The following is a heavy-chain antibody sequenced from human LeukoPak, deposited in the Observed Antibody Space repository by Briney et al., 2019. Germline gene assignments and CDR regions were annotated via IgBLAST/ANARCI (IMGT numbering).Heavy chain of an antibody. CDR2: IIPIFGTA. CDR1: GGTFSGYA. Sequence: SVKVSCKASGGTFSGYAISWVRQAPGQGLEWMGGIIPIFGTANYAQKFQGRVTITADESTSTAYMELSSLRSEDTAVYYCATGVYGGDYDWFDPWGQGTLVTVSS. CDR3: ATGVYGGDYDWFDP. D-gene: IGHD4-23*01. J-gene: IGHJ5*02. V-gene: IGHV1-69*13.